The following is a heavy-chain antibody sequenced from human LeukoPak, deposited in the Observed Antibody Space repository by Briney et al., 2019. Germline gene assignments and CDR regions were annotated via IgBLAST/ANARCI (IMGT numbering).Heavy chain of an antibody. V-gene: IGHV1-69*13. CDR1: GGTFISYA. CDR2: IIPIFGTA. Sequence: ASVKVSCKASGGTFISYAISWVRQAPGQGLEWMGGIIPIFGTANYAQKFQGRVTITADESTSTAYMEPSSLRSEDTAVYYCARDAVPAASDAFDIWGQGTMVTVSS. J-gene: IGHJ3*02. CDR3: ARDAVPAASDAFDI. D-gene: IGHD2-2*01.